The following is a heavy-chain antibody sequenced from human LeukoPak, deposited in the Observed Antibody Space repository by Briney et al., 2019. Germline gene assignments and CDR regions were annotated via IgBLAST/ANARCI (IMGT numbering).Heavy chain of an antibody. CDR2: IYTSGST. V-gene: IGHV4-4*09. J-gene: IGHJ6*03. Sequence: SETLSLTCTVSGGSINSYYWSWIRQPPGKGLEWIGYIYTSGSTNYNPSLKSRVTISVDTSKNQFSLKLSSVTAADTAVYYCARLIYYYYYMDVWGKGTTVTVSS. CDR1: GGSINSYY. CDR3: ARLIYYYYYMDV.